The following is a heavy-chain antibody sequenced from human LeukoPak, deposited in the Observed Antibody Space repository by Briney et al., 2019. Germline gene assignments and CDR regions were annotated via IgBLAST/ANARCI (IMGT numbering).Heavy chain of an antibody. Sequence: MPSGTLSLTCAVSGGSISSSNWWSWVRQPPGKGLEWIGEMYHSGSTNYNPSLESRVTISVDRSNNQFSLKLISVTAADTAVYYCARHGSGYNAMDVWGQGTTVTVSS. D-gene: IGHD3-10*01. CDR2: MYHSGST. V-gene: IGHV4-4*02. J-gene: IGHJ6*02. CDR3: ARHGSGYNAMDV. CDR1: GGSISSSNW.